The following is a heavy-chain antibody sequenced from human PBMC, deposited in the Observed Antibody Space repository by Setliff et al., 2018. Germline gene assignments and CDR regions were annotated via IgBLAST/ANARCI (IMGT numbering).Heavy chain of an antibody. J-gene: IGHJ3*02. Sequence: PGESLKISCKASGGTFSSYAISWVRQTPGQGLEWMGGIIPIFGTANYAQKFQGRVTITADESTSTAYMELSSLRSEDTAVYYCARDRRIVGARHAFDIWGQGTMVTVSS. CDR3: ARDRRIVGARHAFDI. V-gene: IGHV1-69*01. CDR1: GGTFSSYA. CDR2: IIPIFGTA. D-gene: IGHD1-26*01.